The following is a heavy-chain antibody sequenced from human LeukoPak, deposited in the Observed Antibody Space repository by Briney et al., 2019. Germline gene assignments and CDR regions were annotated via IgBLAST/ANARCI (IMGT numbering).Heavy chain of an antibody. Sequence: GGSLRLSCAASGFTVSSNYMSWVRQAPGKGLEWVSVIYSGGSTYYADSVKGRFTISRDNSKNTLYLQMNSLRAEDTAVYYCASSYSSGYYPFDYWGQGTLVTVSS. CDR3: ASSYSSGYYPFDY. CDR2: IYSGGST. J-gene: IGHJ4*02. CDR1: GFTVSSNY. V-gene: IGHV3-66*01. D-gene: IGHD3-22*01.